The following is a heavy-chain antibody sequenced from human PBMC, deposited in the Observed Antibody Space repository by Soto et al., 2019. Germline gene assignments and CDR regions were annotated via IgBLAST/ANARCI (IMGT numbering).Heavy chain of an antibody. D-gene: IGHD3-16*01. CDR2: INHSGST. CDR1: GGSFSGYY. V-gene: IGHV4-34*01. CDR3: ASTWRPHWYFDL. Sequence: SETLSLTCAVYGGSFSGYYWSWIRQPPGKGLEWIGEINHSGSTNYNPSLKSRVTISVDTSKNQFSLKLSSVTAADTAAYYCASTWRPHWYFDLWGRGTLVTVSS. J-gene: IGHJ2*01.